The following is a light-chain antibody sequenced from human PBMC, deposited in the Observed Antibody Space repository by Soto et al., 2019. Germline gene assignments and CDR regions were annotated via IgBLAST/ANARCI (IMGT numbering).Light chain of an antibody. CDR1: QSVSSSY. J-gene: IGKJ3*01. Sequence: EIVFMQSPGTLSLSAGERATLSCRASQSVSSSYLAWYQQKPGQDPRLLIYGESSRATGIPDRFSGSGSGTDFTLTISRLEPEDFAVYYCQQYGSSPLVGPGTQVDIK. CDR2: GES. V-gene: IGKV3-20*01. CDR3: QQYGSSPL.